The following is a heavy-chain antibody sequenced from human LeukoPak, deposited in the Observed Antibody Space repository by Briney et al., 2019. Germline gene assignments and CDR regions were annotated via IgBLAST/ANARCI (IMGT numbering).Heavy chain of an antibody. Sequence: ASVKVSCKASGYTLTSYNIHWVRQAPGQGLEWMGIMDPSGGGTSYAEKFQDRVTMTRDTSTSTVYMELSSLRSEDTAVYYCAREGSIAVVTASSSQGRDQAFDIWGQGTMVTVSS. CDR3: AREGSIAVVTASSSQGRDQAFDI. J-gene: IGHJ3*02. V-gene: IGHV1-46*01. D-gene: IGHD2-21*02. CDR2: MDPSGGGT. CDR1: GYTLTSYN.